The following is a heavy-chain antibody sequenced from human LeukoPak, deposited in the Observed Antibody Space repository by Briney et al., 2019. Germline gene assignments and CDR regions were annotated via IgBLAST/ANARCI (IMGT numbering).Heavy chain of an antibody. CDR3: ARDMGRAWYGPPDY. CDR1: GFIFSNYG. Sequence: PGGSLRLSCAASGFIFSNYGMHWVRQAPGKRLEWVAVIWNDGSETFHADSVKGRFRIARDNSKNTLYLQMNSLRAEATAVYFCARDMGRAWYGPPDYWGQGTLVTVSS. D-gene: IGHD6-13*01. CDR2: IWNDGSET. J-gene: IGHJ4*02. V-gene: IGHV3-33*01.